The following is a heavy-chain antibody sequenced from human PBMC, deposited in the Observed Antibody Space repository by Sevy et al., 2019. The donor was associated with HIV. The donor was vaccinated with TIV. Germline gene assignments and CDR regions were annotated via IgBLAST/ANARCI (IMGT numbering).Heavy chain of an antibody. CDR2: IWNDGSNQ. CDR1: GFTFSSYG. J-gene: IGHJ6*02. V-gene: IGHV3-33*06. D-gene: IGHD2-8*02. Sequence: GGSLRLSCAASGFTFSSYGMHWVRQAPGKGLEWVAVIWNDGSNQYYADSVEGRFIISRDNSRNTLYLQMNSLRAEDTAIYYCAKRRVQSGLSGGGANYGMDVCGRGTTVTVSS. CDR3: AKRRVQSGLSGGGANYGMDV.